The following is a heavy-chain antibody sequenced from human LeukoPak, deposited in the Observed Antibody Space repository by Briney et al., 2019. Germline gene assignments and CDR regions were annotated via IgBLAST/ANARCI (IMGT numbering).Heavy chain of an antibody. CDR3: ARGGITGTTFDAFDI. D-gene: IGHD1-7*01. Sequence: SETLSLTCAVYGGSFSGYYWSWIRQPPGKGLEWIGEINHSGSTNYNPSLKSRVTISVDTSKNQFSLKLNSVTAADTAVYYCARGGITGTTFDAFDIWGQGTMVTVSS. CDR1: GGSFSGYY. CDR2: INHSGST. J-gene: IGHJ3*02. V-gene: IGHV4-34*01.